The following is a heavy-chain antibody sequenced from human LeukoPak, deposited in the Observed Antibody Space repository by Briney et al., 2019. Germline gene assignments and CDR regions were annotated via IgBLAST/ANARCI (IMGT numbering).Heavy chain of an antibody. J-gene: IGHJ4*02. D-gene: IGHD1-1*01. Sequence: PGGSLRLSCAASGFTFSSYSMNWVRQAPGKGLEWVSSISSSSSYIYYADSVKGRFTISRDNAKNSLYLQMNSLRAEDTAVYYCARVARYNWNDEAYSDYWGQGTLVTVSS. CDR2: ISSSSSYI. CDR1: GFTFSSYS. CDR3: ARVARYNWNDEAYSDY. V-gene: IGHV3-21*01.